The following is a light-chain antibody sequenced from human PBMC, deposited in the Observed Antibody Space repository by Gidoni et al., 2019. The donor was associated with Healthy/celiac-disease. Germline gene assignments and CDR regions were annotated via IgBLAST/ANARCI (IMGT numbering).Light chain of an antibody. CDR2: GAS. Sequence: EIVLTQSPGTLSLSPGERATLSCRASQSVSSSYLAWYQQKPGKAPRLLIYGASSRATGIPDRFSGSGSGTDFTLTISRLEPEDFAVYYCKQYGSSPGTFXQXTKVEIK. CDR3: KQYGSSPGT. J-gene: IGKJ1*01. V-gene: IGKV3-20*01. CDR1: QSVSSSY.